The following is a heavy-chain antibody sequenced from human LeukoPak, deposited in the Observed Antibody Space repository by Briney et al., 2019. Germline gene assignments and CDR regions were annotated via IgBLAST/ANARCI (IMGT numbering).Heavy chain of an antibody. Sequence: PGGSLRLSCAASGFTFSSYEMNWVRQAPGKGLEWVSYISSSGGTIYYADSVKGRFTISRDNSKNTLYLQMNSLRAEDTAVYYCAKDVNLVVPAACDYWGQGTLVTVSS. CDR3: AKDVNLVVPAACDY. J-gene: IGHJ4*02. V-gene: IGHV3-48*03. CDR2: ISSSGGTI. D-gene: IGHD2-2*01. CDR1: GFTFSSYE.